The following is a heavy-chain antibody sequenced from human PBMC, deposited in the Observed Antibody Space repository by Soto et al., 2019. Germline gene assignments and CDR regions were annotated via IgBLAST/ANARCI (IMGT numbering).Heavy chain of an antibody. V-gene: IGHV3-21*01. CDR2: ISSSRGYT. D-gene: IGHD2-15*01. Sequence: EVQLVESGGGLVKPGGSLRLSCAASGFTFSSYSMNWVRQAPGKGLEWVSSISSSRGYTSYADSVKGRFTISRDNAKYSLYLQMDSLRAEDTAVYYCARGRSLNTNMDYWGQGALVTVSS. CDR3: ARGRSLNTNMDY. J-gene: IGHJ4*02. CDR1: GFTFSSYS.